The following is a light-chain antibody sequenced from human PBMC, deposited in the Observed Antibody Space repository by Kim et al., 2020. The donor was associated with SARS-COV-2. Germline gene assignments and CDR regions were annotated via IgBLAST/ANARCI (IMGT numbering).Light chain of an antibody. CDR1: SSNIGNNY. J-gene: IGLJ2*01. CDR3: GTWDSSLSAGV. V-gene: IGLV1-51*01. CDR2: DNN. Sequence: GQKGTIACSGSSSNIGNNYVSWYQQLPGTAPKFLIYDNNKRPSGIPDRFSGSKSGTSATLGITGLQTGDEADYYCGTWDSSLSAGVFGGGTQLTVL.